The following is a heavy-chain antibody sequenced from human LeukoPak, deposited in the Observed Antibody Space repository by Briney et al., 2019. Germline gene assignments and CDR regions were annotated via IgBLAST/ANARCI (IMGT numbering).Heavy chain of an antibody. Sequence: GGSLRLSCAASGFTFSSYGMHWVRQAPGKGLEWVAVISYDGSNKYYADSVKGRFTISRDNSKNTLYLQMNSLRAEDTAVYYCAKDRHPSMVRGAIIYYFDYWGQGTLVTVSS. J-gene: IGHJ4*02. CDR1: GFTFSSYG. V-gene: IGHV3-30*18. CDR2: ISYDGSNK. CDR3: AKDRHPSMVRGAIIYYFDY. D-gene: IGHD3-10*01.